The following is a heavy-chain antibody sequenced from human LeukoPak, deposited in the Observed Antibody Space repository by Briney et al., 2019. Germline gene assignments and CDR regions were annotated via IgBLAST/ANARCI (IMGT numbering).Heavy chain of an antibody. Sequence: GASVKVSCKASGYTFTSYGISWVQQAPGQGLEWMGWISAYNGNTNYAQKLQGRVTMTTDTSTSTAYMELRSLRSDDTAVYYCARVRDILTGYYRDAFDIWGQGTMVTVSS. V-gene: IGHV1-18*01. CDR1: GYTFTSYG. CDR2: ISAYNGNT. D-gene: IGHD3-9*01. J-gene: IGHJ3*02. CDR3: ARVRDILTGYYRDAFDI.